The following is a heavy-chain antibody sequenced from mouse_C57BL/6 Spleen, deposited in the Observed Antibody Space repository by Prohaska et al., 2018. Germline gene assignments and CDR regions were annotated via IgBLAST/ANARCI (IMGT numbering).Heavy chain of an antibody. J-gene: IGHJ2*01. CDR2: SNPSNGGS. D-gene: IGHD4-1*01. CDR1: GYTFTSYW. Sequence: QVQLQQPGTELVKPGASVKLSCKASGYTFTSYWMHWVKQRPGQGLEWIGNSNPSNGGSHCDEKFKSKATLTVDKSSSTAYMQLSSLTSEDSAVYFCAREGGTGYFDYWGQGTTLTVSS. CDR3: AREGGTGYFDY. V-gene: IGHV1-53*01.